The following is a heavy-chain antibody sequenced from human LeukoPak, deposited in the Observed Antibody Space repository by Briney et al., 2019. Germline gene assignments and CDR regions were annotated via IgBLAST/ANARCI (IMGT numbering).Heavy chain of an antibody. J-gene: IGHJ4*02. V-gene: IGHV1-18*04. D-gene: IGHD1-26*01. CDR3: ARDLGLVGTATRAFEY. Sequence: ASVKVSCKASGYTFTGYYMHWVRQAPGQGLEWMGWISAHTGVTNYAQKFQGRVTVTTDTSTRTAFMELRSLRSDDTAVYYCARDLGLVGTATRAFEYWGQGTLVTVSS. CDR2: ISAHTGVT. CDR1: GYTFTGYY.